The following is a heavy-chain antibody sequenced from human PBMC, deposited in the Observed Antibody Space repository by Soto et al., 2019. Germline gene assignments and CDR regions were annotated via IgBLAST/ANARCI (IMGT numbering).Heavy chain of an antibody. CDR1: GFTFSSYW. Sequence: GGSLRLSCAASGFTFSSYWMHWVRQAPGKGLVWVSRINSYIYYGDSVKGRFTISRDNAKRSLYLEMNSLTAEDTAIYYCARDGGRLYRGDHYFDYWGLGTLVTVSS. CDR2: INSYI. J-gene: IGHJ4*02. V-gene: IGHV3-21*01. D-gene: IGHD3-10*01. CDR3: ARDGGRLYRGDHYFDY.